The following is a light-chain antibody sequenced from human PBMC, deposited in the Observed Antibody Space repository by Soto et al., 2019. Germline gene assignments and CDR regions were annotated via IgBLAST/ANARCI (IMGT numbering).Light chain of an antibody. V-gene: IGKV3-15*01. CDR2: GAS. CDR1: QSVSSN. Sequence: EIVMTQSPASLSVSSGERATLSCRASQSVSSNLAWYQQKPGQAPRLLIYGASTRATGIPARFSGSGSGTEFTLTISSLQSEDFAVYYCQQYNNWRRTFGQGTKVDIK. J-gene: IGKJ1*01. CDR3: QQYNNWRRT.